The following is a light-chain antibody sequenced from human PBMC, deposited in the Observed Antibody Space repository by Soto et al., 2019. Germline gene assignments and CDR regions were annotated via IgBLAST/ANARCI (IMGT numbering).Light chain of an antibody. Sequence: EIVLTQSPGTLSLSPGERAVLSCRASQSVNNNYLAWYQRKPGRAPRLLIYGASSRATGIRDRFIGSGSGTAFTLTSTRLEPEDFAVYFCQQYGSSPPTFGQGTKVEFK. J-gene: IGKJ1*01. CDR3: QQYGSSPPT. CDR2: GAS. V-gene: IGKV3-20*01. CDR1: QSVNNNY.